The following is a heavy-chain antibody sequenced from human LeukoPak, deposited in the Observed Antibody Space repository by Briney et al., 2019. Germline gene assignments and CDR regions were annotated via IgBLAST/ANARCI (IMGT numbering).Heavy chain of an antibody. J-gene: IGHJ4*02. CDR3: ARGGYFDWLPRLDY. CDR1: GFTFSSYE. D-gene: IGHD3-9*01. V-gene: IGHV3-48*03. Sequence: PGRSLRLSCAASGFTFSSYEMNWVRQAPGKGLEWVSYISSSGSTIYYADSVKGRFTISRDNAKNSLYLQMNSLRAEDTAVYYCARGGYFDWLPRLDYWGQGTLVTVSS. CDR2: ISSSGSTI.